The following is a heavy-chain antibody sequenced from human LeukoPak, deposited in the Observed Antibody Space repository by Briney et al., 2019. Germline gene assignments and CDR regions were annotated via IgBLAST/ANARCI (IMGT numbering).Heavy chain of an antibody. Sequence: GGSLRLSCAASGFTFSSYVMHWVRQAPGKGLEWVAFIRYDGSNKYYADSVKGRFTISRDTSKNTVSLQMNSLRAEDTAVYFCARVGDHFHWNLDLWGRGTLVTVSS. D-gene: IGHD3-3*02. CDR2: IRYDGSNK. J-gene: IGHJ2*01. CDR1: GFTFSSYV. CDR3: ARVGDHFHWNLDL. V-gene: IGHV3-30*02.